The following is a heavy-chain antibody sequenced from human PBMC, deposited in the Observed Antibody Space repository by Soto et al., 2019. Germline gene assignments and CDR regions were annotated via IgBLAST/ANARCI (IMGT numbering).Heavy chain of an antibody. J-gene: IGHJ6*02. D-gene: IGHD6-25*01. CDR2: ISYDGSNK. CDR1: GFTFSAYG. CDR3: AKLTFSGDYFYSYGLDA. V-gene: IGHV3-30*18. Sequence: QVQLVESGGGVVQPGRSLRLSCGASGFTFSAYGMHWVRQAPGKGLEWVAVISYDGSNKYYADSVKGRFTISRDNSKNTMYLPMNSLRAEDTSLYFSAKLTFSGDYFYSYGLDALGQGTTVTVSS.